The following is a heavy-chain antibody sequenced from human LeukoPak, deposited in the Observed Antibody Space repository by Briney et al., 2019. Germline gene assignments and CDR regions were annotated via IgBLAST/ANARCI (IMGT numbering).Heavy chain of an antibody. J-gene: IGHJ3*02. Sequence: SETLSLTCTVSGGSTSSTNYYWGWIRQPPGKGLEWIGSIYYSGSTYYNPSLKSRVTISVDTSKNQFSLKMSSVTAADTAVYYCARDGNYYDGSGYYFSAFDIWGQGTMVTVSS. CDR3: ARDGNYYDGSGYYFSAFDI. V-gene: IGHV4-39*07. CDR1: GGSTSSTNYY. D-gene: IGHD3-22*01. CDR2: IYYSGST.